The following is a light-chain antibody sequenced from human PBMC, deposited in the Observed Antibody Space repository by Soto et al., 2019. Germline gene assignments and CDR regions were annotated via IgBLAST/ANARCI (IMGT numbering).Light chain of an antibody. V-gene: IGKV1-5*01. CDR2: DAS. CDR3: QQYNTYSPA. Sequence: DIQMTQSPSTLSASLGDRVTITCRASQSISTWLAWYLQKPGRAPKLLTFDASTLESGVPSRFSGSGSETEFTLTINSLQPDDFATYYCQQYNTYSPAFGQGTKV. J-gene: IGKJ1*01. CDR1: QSISTW.